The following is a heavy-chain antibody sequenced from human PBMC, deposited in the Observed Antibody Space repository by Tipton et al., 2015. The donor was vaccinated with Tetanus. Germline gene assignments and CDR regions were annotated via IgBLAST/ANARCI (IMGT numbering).Heavy chain of an antibody. D-gene: IGHD2-15*01. Sequence: TLSLTCTVSGGSISSSSYYWGWIRQPPGKGLEWIGSIYYSGSTYYNPSLKSRVTISVDTSKNQFSLKLSSVTAADTAVYYCARLLEYCSGDSCYRMEPGGFGYWGQGTLVTVSS. CDR1: GGSISSSSYY. CDR3: ARLLEYCSGDSCYRMEPGGFGY. CDR2: IYYSGST. J-gene: IGHJ4*02. V-gene: IGHV4-39*01.